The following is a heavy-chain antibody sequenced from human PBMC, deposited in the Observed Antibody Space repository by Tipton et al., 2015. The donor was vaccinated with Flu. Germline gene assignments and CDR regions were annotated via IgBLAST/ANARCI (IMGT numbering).Heavy chain of an antibody. V-gene: IGHV4-59*01. CDR1: GGSISSCY. D-gene: IGHD6-19*01. Sequence: TLSLTCTVSGGSISSCYWSWIRQPPGKGLEWIGYIYYSGSTNYNPSLKSRVTISVDTSKNQFSLKLSSVTAADTAVYYCARSVAVAAPGWFDPWGQGTLVTVSS. J-gene: IGHJ5*02. CDR2: IYYSGST. CDR3: ARSVAVAAPGWFDP.